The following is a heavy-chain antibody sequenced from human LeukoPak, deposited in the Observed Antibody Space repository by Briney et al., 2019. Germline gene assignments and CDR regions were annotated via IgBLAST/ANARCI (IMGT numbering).Heavy chain of an antibody. J-gene: IGHJ4*02. Sequence: ASVKVSCTASGYTFTSYDINWVRQATGQGLEWMGWMNPNSGGTNYAQKFQGRVTMTRDTSISTAYMELSSLRSEDTAVYYCAMPHYYDSSGYIDYWGQGTLVTVSS. CDR1: GYTFTSYD. CDR3: AMPHYYDSSGYIDY. D-gene: IGHD3-22*01. CDR2: MNPNSGGT. V-gene: IGHV1-8*01.